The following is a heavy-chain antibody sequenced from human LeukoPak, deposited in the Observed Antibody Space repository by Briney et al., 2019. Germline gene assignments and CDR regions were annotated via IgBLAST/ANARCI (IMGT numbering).Heavy chain of an antibody. CDR3: GRVDYGGYSVPIDY. J-gene: IGHJ4*02. CDR2: IWYDGSQK. V-gene: IGHV3-33*01. D-gene: IGHD4-23*01. CDR1: GFIFTKYG. Sequence: PGRSLRLSCAASGFIFTKYGMHWVRQAPGKGLEWVAIIWYDGSQKHYADSVKGRFAISRDDSNNILYLEMNSLTAEDTAIYCGRVDYGGYSVPIDYWGQGTLVTVSS.